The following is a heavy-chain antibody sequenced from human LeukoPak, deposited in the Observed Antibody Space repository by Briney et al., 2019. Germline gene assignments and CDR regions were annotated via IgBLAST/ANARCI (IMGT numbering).Heavy chain of an antibody. Sequence: GGSLRLSCAASGLVFSSYWMSWVRQAPGKGLEWVSSISTSSIYIYYADSLKGRFTISRDNAKNSLYPQTNSLRAEDTAVYYCARGPSGYHNTGGQGTLVTVSS. D-gene: IGHD5-12*01. V-gene: IGHV3-21*01. J-gene: IGHJ4*02. CDR1: GLVFSSYW. CDR2: ISTSSIYI. CDR3: ARGPSGYHNT.